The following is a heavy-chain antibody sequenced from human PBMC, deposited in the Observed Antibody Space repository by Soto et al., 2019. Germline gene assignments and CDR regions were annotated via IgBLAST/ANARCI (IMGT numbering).Heavy chain of an antibody. Sequence: GESLKISCKGSGYSFTSYWISWVRQMPGKGLEWMGRIDPSDSYTNYSPSFQGHVTISADKSISTAYLQWSSLKASDTAMYYCARFFGDGSGSYYTNAFDIRGQRTMVTGSS. V-gene: IGHV5-10-1*01. CDR1: GYSFTSYW. D-gene: IGHD3-10*01. CDR2: IDPSDSYT. J-gene: IGHJ3*02. CDR3: ARFFGDGSGSYYTNAFDI.